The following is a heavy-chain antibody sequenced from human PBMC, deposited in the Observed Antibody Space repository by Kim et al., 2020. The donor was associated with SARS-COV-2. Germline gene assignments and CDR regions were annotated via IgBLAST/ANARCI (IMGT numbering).Heavy chain of an antibody. Sequence: GGSLRLSCAASGFTFSSYAMHWVRQAPGKGLEWVAVISYDGSNKYYADSVKGRFTISRDNSKNTLYLQMNSLRAEDTAVYYCARGERYYYGSGSKGTECYFDYWGQGTLVTVSS. CDR1: GFTFSSYA. CDR2: ISYDGSNK. CDR3: ARGERYYYGSGSKGTECYFDY. D-gene: IGHD3-10*01. J-gene: IGHJ4*02. V-gene: IGHV3-30*04.